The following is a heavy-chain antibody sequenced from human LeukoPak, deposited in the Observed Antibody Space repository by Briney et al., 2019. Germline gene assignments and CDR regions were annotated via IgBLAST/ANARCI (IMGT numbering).Heavy chain of an antibody. V-gene: IGHV4-38-2*02. Sequence: SETLSLTCTVSGYSISSGYYWGWIRQPPGKGLEWIGSIYHSGSTYYNPSLKSRVTISVDTSKNQFSLNLTSVTAADTAVYYCARGAKWQLVLNWFDPWGQGTLVTVSS. CDR3: ARGAKWQLVLNWFDP. CDR1: GYSISSGYY. D-gene: IGHD6-6*01. CDR2: IYHSGST. J-gene: IGHJ5*02.